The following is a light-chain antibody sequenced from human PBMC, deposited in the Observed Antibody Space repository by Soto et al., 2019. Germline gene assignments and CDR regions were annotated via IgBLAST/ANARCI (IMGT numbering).Light chain of an antibody. V-gene: IGKV1-5*03. J-gene: IGKJ1*01. CDR3: QYYDNYSWT. CDR2: KTS. CDR1: QSIGVW. Sequence: DIQLTQSPSTLSASVGDRVTITCRASQSIGVWLTWYQQKPGKAPKFLIYKTSTLESGVPSRISGSGSGTEFTLTISSLQRDDFATYHCQYYDNYSWTFGQGNKVEIK.